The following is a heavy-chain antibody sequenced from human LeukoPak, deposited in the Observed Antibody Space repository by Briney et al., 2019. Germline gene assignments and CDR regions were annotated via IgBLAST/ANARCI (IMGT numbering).Heavy chain of an antibody. CDR3: ARVLGGSPPYDAFDI. V-gene: IGHV4-59*01. D-gene: IGHD2-15*01. Sequence: PSETLSLTCTLSRGSISTYYWSWIRQPPGKGLEWIGYVYYSGSATYNPSLKSRVTISVDTSKKQFSLKLSSVTAADTAVYYFARVLGGSPPYDAFDIWGQGTMVTVSS. CDR2: VYYSGSA. CDR1: RGSISTYY. J-gene: IGHJ3*02.